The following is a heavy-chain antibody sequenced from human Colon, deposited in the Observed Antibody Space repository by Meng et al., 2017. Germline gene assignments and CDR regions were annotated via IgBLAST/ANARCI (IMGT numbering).Heavy chain of an antibody. CDR3: ATIRGFLYGYSDD. J-gene: IGHJ4*02. CDR2: VTPKSGST. V-gene: IGHV1-8*02. D-gene: IGHD3-10*01. Sequence: QVHLVQSGAEVKKPGASVKVSCKASGYTFTAYDISWARQATGQGPEWLGWVTPKSGSTVYAPKFQGRVTMTRNTSISTAYLELTNLRSEDTAMYYCATIRGFLYGYSDDWGQGTLVTVSS. CDR1: GYTFTAYD.